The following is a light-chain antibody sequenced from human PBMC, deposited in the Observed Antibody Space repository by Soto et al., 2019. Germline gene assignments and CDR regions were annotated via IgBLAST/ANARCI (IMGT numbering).Light chain of an antibody. Sequence: DIPMTQSPSSLSTSVGDRVTITCRASQGISTFLNWYQQKPGKAPRLLTYAASRLQSGVPARFSGSGAETDFTLTITSLQPEDFGIYYCQQSYATVRTFGGGTKVDIK. J-gene: IGKJ4*01. CDR3: QQSYATVRT. V-gene: IGKV1-39*01. CDR2: AAS. CDR1: QGISTF.